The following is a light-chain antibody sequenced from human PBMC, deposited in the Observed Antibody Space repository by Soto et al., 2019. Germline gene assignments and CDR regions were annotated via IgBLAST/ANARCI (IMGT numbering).Light chain of an antibody. CDR3: QQSYRTPFS. CDR2: AAS. Sequence: DIQMTQSPSSLSASVGDRVTITCRASQSISSYLNWYQQKPGKAPKLLIYAASSLQSGVPSRFSGSGSGTEFTLTISILQPEDFATYVCQQSYRTPFSFGQGTKLEIK. V-gene: IGKV1-39*01. CDR1: QSISSY. J-gene: IGKJ2*01.